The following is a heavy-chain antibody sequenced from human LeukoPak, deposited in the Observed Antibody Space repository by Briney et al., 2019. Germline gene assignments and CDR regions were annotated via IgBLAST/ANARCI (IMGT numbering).Heavy chain of an antibody. CDR3: ARDGNRRGYCSSTSCPNWFDP. CDR1: GFTFSSYS. Sequence: GGSLRLSCAASGFTFSSYSMNWVRQAPGKGLEWVSYISSSSSTIYYADSVKGRFTISRDNAKNSLYLQMNRLRAEDTAVYYCARDGNRRGYCSSTSCPNWFDPWGQGTLVTVSS. D-gene: IGHD2-2*01. J-gene: IGHJ5*02. V-gene: IGHV3-48*01. CDR2: ISSSSSTI.